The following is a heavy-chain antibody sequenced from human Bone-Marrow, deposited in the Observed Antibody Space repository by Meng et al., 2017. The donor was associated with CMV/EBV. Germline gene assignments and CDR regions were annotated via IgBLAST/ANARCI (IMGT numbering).Heavy chain of an antibody. V-gene: IGHV3-23*01. J-gene: IGHJ4*02. CDR3: AKDNADNTIRWGY. CDR1: GFTFDDYG. CDR2: ISGSGGST. D-gene: IGHD3-10*01. Sequence: GGSLRLSCAASGFTFDDYGMSWVRQAPGKGLEWVSAISGSGGSTYYADSVKGRFTISRDNSKNTLYLQMNSRRAEDTAVYYCAKDNADNTIRWGYWGQGTLVTVSS.